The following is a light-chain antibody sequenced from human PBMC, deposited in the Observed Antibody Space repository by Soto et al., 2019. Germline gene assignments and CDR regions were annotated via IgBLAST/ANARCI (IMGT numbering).Light chain of an antibody. Sequence: QSVLNHPASVSGAPRQSITISCTGNSSDVGGYNYVSWYQQHPGKAPKLMIYDVSNRPSGVSNRFSGSKSGNTASLTISGLQAEDEADYYCSSYTSSSTRVFGTGTKVTV. CDR1: SSDVGGYNY. CDR3: SSYTSSSTRV. CDR2: DVS. V-gene: IGLV2-14*01. J-gene: IGLJ1*01.